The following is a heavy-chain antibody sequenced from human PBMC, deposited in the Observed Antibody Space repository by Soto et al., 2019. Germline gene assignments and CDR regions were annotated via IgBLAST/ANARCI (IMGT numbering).Heavy chain of an antibody. CDR3: ARAQEGWWFAP. Sequence: QVQLQQSGQGLVKPSQTLSLTWAISGYSVSSNSAAWNWTRQSPSRVLEWLGRTYYRSKWYNDYAVSVKRRINRHSDTSKNQFALKPGYVTPEDTAGYYCARAQEGWWFAPWGQGTLVTVSS. CDR2: TYYRSKWYN. J-gene: IGHJ5*02. V-gene: IGHV6-1*01. CDR1: GYSVSSNSAA.